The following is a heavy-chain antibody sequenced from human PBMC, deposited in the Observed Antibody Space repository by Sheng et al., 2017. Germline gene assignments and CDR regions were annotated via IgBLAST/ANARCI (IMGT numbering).Heavy chain of an antibody. CDR3: ARGSSPRTYCSSTSCYYYYYYYGMDV. Sequence: QVQLQQWGAGLLKPSETLSLTCAVYGGSFSGYYWSWIRQPPGKGLEWIGEINHSGSTNYNPSLKSRVTISVDTSKNQFSLKLSSVTAADTAVYYCARGSSPRTYCSSTSCYYYYYYYGMDVWGQGTTVTV. J-gene: IGHJ6*02. D-gene: IGHD2-2*01. V-gene: IGHV4-34*01. CDR1: GGSFSGYY. CDR2: INHSGST.